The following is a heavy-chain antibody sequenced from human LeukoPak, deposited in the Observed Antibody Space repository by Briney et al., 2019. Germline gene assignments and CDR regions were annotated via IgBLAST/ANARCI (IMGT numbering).Heavy chain of an antibody. CDR2: IRRDGDVE. J-gene: IGHJ3*01. V-gene: IGHV3-7*03. CDR1: GFTFSTYW. CDR3: AKGGYGSGSYFAFDV. Sequence: GGSLRLSCVGSGFTFSTYWMTWVRQAPGKGLEWVANIRRDGDVEHYADSVRGRFTVSRDNSKNTLFLQMNNLRAEDTAIYYCAKGGYGSGSYFAFDVWGQGTMVTVSS. D-gene: IGHD3-10*01.